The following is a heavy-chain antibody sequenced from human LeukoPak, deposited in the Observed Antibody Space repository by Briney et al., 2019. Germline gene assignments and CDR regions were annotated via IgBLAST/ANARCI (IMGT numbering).Heavy chain of an antibody. V-gene: IGHV3-9*03. Sequence: GRSLRLSCAASGFTFDDYAMHWVRQAPGKGLEWVSGISWNSGSIGYADSVKGRFTISRDNAKNSLYLQMNSLRAEDMALYYCAKGYYDILTGYPNFDYWGQGTLVTVSS. CDR1: GFTFDDYA. D-gene: IGHD3-9*01. J-gene: IGHJ4*02. CDR3: AKGYYDILTGYPNFDY. CDR2: ISWNSGSI.